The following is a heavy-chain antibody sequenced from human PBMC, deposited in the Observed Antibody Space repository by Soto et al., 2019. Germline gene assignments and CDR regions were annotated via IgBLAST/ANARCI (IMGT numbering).Heavy chain of an antibody. Sequence: NPSQTLSLTCAVYGGTFSGYEWRLNRQTPGNGLGCIWEINHTATTNYNPSLKSRVTISVDTSKNQFSLKLSSVTAADTAVYYCARGYDSSDYNWVDPWGQGTLLTVS. CDR3: ARGYDSSDYNWVDP. CDR1: GGTFSGYE. CDR2: INHTATT. V-gene: IGHV4-34*01. D-gene: IGHD3-22*01. J-gene: IGHJ5*02.